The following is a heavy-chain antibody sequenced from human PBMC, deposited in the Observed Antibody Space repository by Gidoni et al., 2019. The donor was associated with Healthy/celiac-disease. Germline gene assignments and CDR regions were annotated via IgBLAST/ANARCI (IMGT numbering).Heavy chain of an antibody. V-gene: IGHV4-38-2*01. Sequence: QVQLQESGPGLVKPSETLSLTCAVSGYSISSGYYWGWIRQPPGKGLEWIGSIYHSGSTYYNPSLKSRVTISVDTSKNQFSLKLSSVTAADTAVYYCARATHASFDIWGQGTMVTVSS. CDR2: IYHSGST. CDR1: GYSISSGYY. J-gene: IGHJ3*02. D-gene: IGHD1-26*01. CDR3: ARATHASFDI.